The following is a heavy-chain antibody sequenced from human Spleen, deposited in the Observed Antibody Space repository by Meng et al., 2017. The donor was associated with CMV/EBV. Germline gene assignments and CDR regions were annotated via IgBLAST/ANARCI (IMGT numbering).Heavy chain of an antibody. CDR3: TRTWLTGDTYYFDY. J-gene: IGHJ4*02. Sequence: GESLKISCAASGFAFAVYAMSWVRQAPGKGLEWVSFIRSKSYGGTTLYAASVKGRFTISRDDSKGVAYLQMNSLRTEDTAIYYCTRTWLTGDTYYFDYWGQGTLVTVSS. V-gene: IGHV3-49*04. CDR1: GFAFAVYA. CDR2: IRSKSYGGTT. D-gene: IGHD7-27*01.